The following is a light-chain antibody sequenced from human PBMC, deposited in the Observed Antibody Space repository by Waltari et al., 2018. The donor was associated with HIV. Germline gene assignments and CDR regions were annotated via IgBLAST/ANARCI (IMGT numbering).Light chain of an antibody. V-gene: IGLV3-21*04. CDR1: NIGSKS. CDR2: DDS. CDR3: QVWDSSSDHWV. Sequence: SYVLTQPPSVSVAPGKTARITCGGNNIGSKSVHWYQQKPGQAPVLVIYDDSDRPSGSPERSSGSNAGNTATLTISRVEAGDEADYYCQVWDSSSDHWVFGGGTKLTVL. J-gene: IGLJ3*02.